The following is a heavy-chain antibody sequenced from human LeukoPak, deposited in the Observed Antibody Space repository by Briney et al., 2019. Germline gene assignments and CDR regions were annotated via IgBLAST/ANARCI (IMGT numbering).Heavy chain of an antibody. D-gene: IGHD4-17*01. CDR2: IYPGDSDT. CDR3: ARRPWGYGDYYWFDP. J-gene: IGHJ5*02. V-gene: IGHV5-51*01. Sequence: GESLKISCKGSGYSFTSYWIGWVRQMPGKGLEWMWIIYPGDSDTRYSPSFQGQVTISADKSISTAYLQWSSLKASDTAMYYCARRPWGYGDYYWFDPWGQGTLVTVSS. CDR1: GYSFTSYW.